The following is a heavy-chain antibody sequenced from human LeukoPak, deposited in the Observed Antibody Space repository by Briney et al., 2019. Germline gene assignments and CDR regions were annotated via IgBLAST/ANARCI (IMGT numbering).Heavy chain of an antibody. Sequence: ASVKVSCKTSGYIFSDYYLHWVRQAPGQGLEWMGWMNPNSGITKYAQKFQDTVTMTTDTSINTAYMELSRLRYDDTAVYYCARDFQNTKWYNGPGYYFDFWGQGTLVIVSS. J-gene: IGHJ4*02. CDR3: ARDFQNTKWYNGPGYYFDF. D-gene: IGHD1-26*01. CDR1: GYIFSDYY. V-gene: IGHV1-2*02. CDR2: MNPNSGIT.